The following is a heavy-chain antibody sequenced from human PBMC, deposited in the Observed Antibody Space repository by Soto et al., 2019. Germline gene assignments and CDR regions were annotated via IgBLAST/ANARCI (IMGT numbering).Heavy chain of an antibody. CDR1: GFSLSTSGVG. D-gene: IGHD5-12*01. J-gene: IGHJ5*02. CDR2: IYWDDDK. CDR3: AHSNRGLNLFDP. Sequence: QITLKESGPTLVKPTQTLTLTCTFSGFSLSTSGVGVGWIRQPPGKALEWLALIYWDDDKRYSPSLKSRPTLTTDTSKIQGVLTMTTMDPVDTATYYCAHSNRGLNLFDPGGQGTLVTVSS. V-gene: IGHV2-5*02.